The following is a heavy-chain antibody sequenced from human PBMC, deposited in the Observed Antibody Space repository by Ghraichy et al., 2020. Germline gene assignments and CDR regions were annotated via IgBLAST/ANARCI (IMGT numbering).Heavy chain of an antibody. CDR1: GFLFRNYH. Sequence: GGSLRLSCTASGFLFRNYHMSWVCQAPGKGLEWVSGISTNGGSTNYADSVKGRFTISRDNSKNTLYLQMDSLRTDDTAMYYCAKVPQWLVVYFFDHWGPGTLVTVSS. CDR2: ISTNGGST. CDR3: AKVPQWLVVYFFDH. D-gene: IGHD6-19*01. J-gene: IGHJ4*02. V-gene: IGHV3-23*01.